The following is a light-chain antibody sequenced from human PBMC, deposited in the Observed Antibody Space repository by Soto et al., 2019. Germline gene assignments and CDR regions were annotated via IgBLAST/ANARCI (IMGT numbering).Light chain of an antibody. CDR1: QSVSSSY. CDR3: QQKGT. Sequence: EIVLTQSPGTLSLSPGERATLSCRASQSVSSSYLAWYQQKPGQAPRLLIYGASSRATGIPDSFSGSGSGTDFTLTISRLEPEDFAVYYCQQKGTFGQGTKVEIK. CDR2: GAS. V-gene: IGKV3-20*01. J-gene: IGKJ1*01.